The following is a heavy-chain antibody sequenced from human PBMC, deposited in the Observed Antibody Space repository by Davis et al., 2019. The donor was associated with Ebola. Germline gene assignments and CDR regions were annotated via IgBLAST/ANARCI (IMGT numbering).Heavy chain of an antibody. J-gene: IGHJ1*01. Sequence: PGGSLRLSCAASGFTFSSYAMSWVRQAPGKGLEWVSAISGSGGSTYYADSVKGRFTISRDNSKNTLYLQMNSLRAEDTAVYYCAKAPTYYYDSSGYAANFQHWGQGTLVTVSS. CDR3: AKAPTYYYDSSGYAANFQH. CDR2: ISGSGGST. V-gene: IGHV3-23*01. D-gene: IGHD3-22*01. CDR1: GFTFSSYA.